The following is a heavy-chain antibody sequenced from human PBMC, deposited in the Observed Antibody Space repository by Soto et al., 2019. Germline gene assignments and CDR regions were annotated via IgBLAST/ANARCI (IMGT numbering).Heavy chain of an antibody. D-gene: IGHD6-13*01. V-gene: IGHV4-39*01. CDR1: GGSISSSSYY. CDR3: ASSYSSSWYNWFDP. CDR2: IYYSGST. J-gene: IGHJ5*02. Sequence: PSETLSLTCTVSGGSISSSSYYWGWIRQPPGKGLEWIGSIYYSGSTYYNPSLKSRVTISVDTSKNQLSLKLSSVTAADTAVYYCASSYSSSWYNWFDPWGQGTLVTVSS.